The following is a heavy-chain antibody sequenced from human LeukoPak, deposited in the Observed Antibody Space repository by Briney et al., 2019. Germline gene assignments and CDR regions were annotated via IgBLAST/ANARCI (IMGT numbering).Heavy chain of an antibody. Sequence: PSETLSLTCTVSGGSISSESYYWSWIRQPAGKGLEWIGRIYSSGHSKYNPSLKSRVTISVDTSRNQFSLNLSSGTAADTAVYYCERDMTGSGWNDAFDIWGQGTMVTVSS. CDR3: ERDMTGSGWNDAFDI. J-gene: IGHJ3*02. D-gene: IGHD6-19*01. CDR1: GGSISSESYY. V-gene: IGHV4-61*02. CDR2: IYSSGHS.